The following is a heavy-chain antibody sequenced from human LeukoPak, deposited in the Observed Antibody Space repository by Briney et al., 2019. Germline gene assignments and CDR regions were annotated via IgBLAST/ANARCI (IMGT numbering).Heavy chain of an antibody. D-gene: IGHD4-17*01. Sequence: PGGSLRLSCAASGFTFSDSWMSWVRQAPGKGQEWVANIKQDGSEVYYVDSVKGRFTISRDNAESSMYLQMSSLRAEDTAVYYCAGCSSVTTYYYHYYMDVWGKGTTVTVSS. J-gene: IGHJ6*03. CDR2: IKQDGSEV. V-gene: IGHV3-7*01. CDR1: GFTFSDSW. CDR3: AGCSSVTTYYYHYYMDV.